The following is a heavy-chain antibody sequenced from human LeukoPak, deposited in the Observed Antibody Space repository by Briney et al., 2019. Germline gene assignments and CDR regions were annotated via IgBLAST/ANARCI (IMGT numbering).Heavy chain of an antibody. V-gene: IGHV4-59*12. CDR1: GGSISSYY. D-gene: IGHD3-10*01. Sequence: PSETLSLTCTVSGGSISSYYWSWIRQPPGKGLEWIGYIYYSGSTNYNPSLKSRVTISVDTSKNQFSLKLSSVTAADTAVYYCARDRYGSGSYYKEVGYYFDYWGQGTLVTVSS. J-gene: IGHJ4*02. CDR3: ARDRYGSGSYYKEVGYYFDY. CDR2: IYYSGST.